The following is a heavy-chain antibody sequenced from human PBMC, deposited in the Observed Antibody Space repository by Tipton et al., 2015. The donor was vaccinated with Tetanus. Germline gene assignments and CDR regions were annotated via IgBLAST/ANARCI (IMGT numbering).Heavy chain of an antibody. CDR2: IIPIFGTI. CDR3: ARAQNYFGVLASFFDP. D-gene: IGHD3-3*01. V-gene: IGHV1-69*06. CDR1: GGSFSTYI. J-gene: IGHJ5*02. Sequence: QSGPEVKKPGSSVKVSCETSGGSFSTYITSWVRQAPGQGLEWMGSIIPIFGTITYAQKFQGRVTITADKSTSTAHMSLSSLRSEDTAVYYCARAQNYFGVLASFFDPWGQGTLVIVSS.